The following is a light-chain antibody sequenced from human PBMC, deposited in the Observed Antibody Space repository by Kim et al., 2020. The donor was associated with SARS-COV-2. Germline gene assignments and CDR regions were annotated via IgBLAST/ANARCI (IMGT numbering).Light chain of an antibody. J-gene: IGKJ1*01. Sequence: VSPGESATLSCRASQSVSSNLAWYQQKPGQAPRLLIYGASTRATGIPARFSGSGSGTEFTLTISSLQSEDFAVYYCQQYNNWPTRFGQGTKVDIK. CDR2: GAS. CDR3: QQYNNWPTR. V-gene: IGKV3-15*01. CDR1: QSVSSN.